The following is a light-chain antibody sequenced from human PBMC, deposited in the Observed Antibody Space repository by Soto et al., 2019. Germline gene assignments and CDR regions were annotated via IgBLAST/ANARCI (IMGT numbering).Light chain of an antibody. CDR3: QQYYSSPLT. J-gene: IGKJ3*01. CDR2: WAS. CDR1: QSVLSSSNNKNY. Sequence: DIVMTQSPDSLAVSLGERATINCRSSQSVLSSSNNKNYLTWYQQKPGQPPKLLIYWASTRESGVPDRFSGSGSGTDFTLTISSLQAEDAAVYYCQQYYSSPLTFGPGTKVDIK. V-gene: IGKV4-1*01.